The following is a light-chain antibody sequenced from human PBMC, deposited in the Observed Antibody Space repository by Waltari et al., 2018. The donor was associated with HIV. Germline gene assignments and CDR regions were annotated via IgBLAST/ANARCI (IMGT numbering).Light chain of an antibody. V-gene: IGKV4-1*01. CDR3: QQYYGAPQT. CDR2: SAS. Sequence: DFVMTQSPDSLAVSLGERATFNCKSSQSLLSGSDNKNYLACYQHKPGQPPKLLISSASSRESGVTDRFSGSGSGTDFTLTISSLQPEDVAIYYCQQYYGAPQTFGQGTKLEIK. CDR1: QSLLSGSDNKNY. J-gene: IGKJ2*01.